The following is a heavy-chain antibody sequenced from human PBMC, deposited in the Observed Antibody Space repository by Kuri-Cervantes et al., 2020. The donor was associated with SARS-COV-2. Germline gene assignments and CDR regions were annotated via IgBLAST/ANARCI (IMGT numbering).Heavy chain of an antibody. J-gene: IGHJ4*02. CDR2: ISSSGSTI. Sequence: GESLKISCAASGFTFSSYSMNWVRQAPGKGLEWVSYISSSGSTIYYADSVKGRFTISRDNAESAAYLEMTGLRVEDTGVYFCARTGLGSCTSTSCPPGYWGQGTQVTVSS. CDR1: GFTFSSYS. V-gene: IGHV3-48*04. CDR3: ARTGLGSCTSTSCPPGY. D-gene: IGHD2-2*01.